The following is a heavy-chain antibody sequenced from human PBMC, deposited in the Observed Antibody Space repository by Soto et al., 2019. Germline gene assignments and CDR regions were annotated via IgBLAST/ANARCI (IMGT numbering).Heavy chain of an antibody. D-gene: IGHD6-13*01. J-gene: IGHJ4*02. CDR1: GFTFSSYG. V-gene: IGHV3-33*01. Sequence: GGSLRLSCAASGFTFSSYGMHWVRQAPGKGLEWVAVIWYDGSNKYYADSVKGRFTISRDNSKNTLYLQMNSLRAEDTAVYYCARDIGGYSSSWSADYWGQGTLVTVSS. CDR3: ARDIGGYSSSWSADY. CDR2: IWYDGSNK.